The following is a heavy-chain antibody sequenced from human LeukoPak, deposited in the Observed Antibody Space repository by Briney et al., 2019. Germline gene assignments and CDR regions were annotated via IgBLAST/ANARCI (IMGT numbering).Heavy chain of an antibody. V-gene: IGHV3-30*18. CDR3: AKREAVTVTSEWDYLDY. CDR1: GFIFKDYG. CDR2: TAYDGTQQ. Sequence: GGSLRLSCTASGFIFKDYGMHWVRQAPGKGLEWVAVTAYDGTQQFYADSVKGRFTISRDNSNNTMYLEMNNLRPDDTAVYYCAKREAVTVTSEWDYLDYWGQGTLVTVSS. D-gene: IGHD6-19*01. J-gene: IGHJ4*02.